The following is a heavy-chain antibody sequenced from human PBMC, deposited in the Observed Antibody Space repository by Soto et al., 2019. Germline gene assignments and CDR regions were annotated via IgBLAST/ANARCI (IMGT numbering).Heavy chain of an antibody. V-gene: IGHV3-30-3*01. CDR1: GFTFSSYA. Sequence: GGSLRLSCAASGFTFSSYAMHWVRQAPGKGLEWVAVISYDGSNKYYADSVKGRFTISRDNSKNTLYLQMNSLRAEDTAVYHCARDKAIVVVVARGYYYYGMDVWGQGTTVTVSS. J-gene: IGHJ6*02. D-gene: IGHD2-15*01. CDR2: ISYDGSNK. CDR3: ARDKAIVVVVARGYYYYGMDV.